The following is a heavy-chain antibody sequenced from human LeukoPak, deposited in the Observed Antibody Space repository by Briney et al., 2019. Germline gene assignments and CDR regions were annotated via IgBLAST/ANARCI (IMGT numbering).Heavy chain of an antibody. V-gene: IGHV1-69*06. Sequence: ASVKVSCKASGGTFSSYAISWVRQAPGQGLEWMGGIIPIFGTANYAQKFQGRVTITADKSTSTAYMELSSLRSEDTAVYYCATPSRGDGYNFNYWGQGTLVTVSS. CDR3: ATPSRGDGYNFNY. J-gene: IGHJ4*02. CDR1: GGTFSSYA. CDR2: IIPIFGTA. D-gene: IGHD5-24*01.